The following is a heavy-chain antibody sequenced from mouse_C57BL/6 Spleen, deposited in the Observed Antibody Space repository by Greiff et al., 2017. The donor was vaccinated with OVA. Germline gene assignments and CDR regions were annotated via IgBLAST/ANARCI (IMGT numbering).Heavy chain of an antibody. D-gene: IGHD2-4*01. CDR2: IDPETGGT. J-gene: IGHJ2*01. CDR3: TKGDYDYGFDY. V-gene: IGHV1-15*01. Sequence: VQLQQSGAELVRPGASVMLSCKASGYTFTDYEMHWVKQTPVHGLEWIGAIDPETGGTAYNQKFKGKAILTADKSSSTAYMELRSLTSEDSAVYYCTKGDYDYGFDYWGQGTTLTVSS. CDR1: GYTFTDYE.